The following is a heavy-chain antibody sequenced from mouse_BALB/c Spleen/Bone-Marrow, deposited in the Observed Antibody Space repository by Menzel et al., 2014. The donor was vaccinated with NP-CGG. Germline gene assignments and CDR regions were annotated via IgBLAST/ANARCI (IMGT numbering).Heavy chain of an antibody. Sequence: QVQLQQSGAELVRPGTSVKVSCKASGYAFTNYLIEWVKQRPGQGLEWIGVTNPGSGGTNYNEKFKGKATLTADKSSSTVYMQLSSLTSYDSAVYFCARATYDSYAEAIDYWGQGTSVTVSS. CDR1: GYAFTNYL. J-gene: IGHJ4*01. V-gene: IGHV1-54*03. CDR2: TNPGSGGT. D-gene: IGHD2-3*01. CDR3: ARATYDSYAEAIDY.